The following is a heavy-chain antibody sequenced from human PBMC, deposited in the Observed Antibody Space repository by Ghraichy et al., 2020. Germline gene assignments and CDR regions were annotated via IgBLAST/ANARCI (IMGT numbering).Heavy chain of an antibody. Sequence: SVKVSCKASGGTFSSYAISWVRQAPGQGLEWMGRIIPILGIANYAQKFQGRVTITADKSTSTAYMGLSSLRSEDTAVYYCARRGGYYYMDVWGKGTTVTVSS. CDR3: ARRGGYYYMDV. J-gene: IGHJ6*03. CDR1: GGTFSSYA. D-gene: IGHD3-10*01. CDR2: IIPILGIA. V-gene: IGHV1-69*04.